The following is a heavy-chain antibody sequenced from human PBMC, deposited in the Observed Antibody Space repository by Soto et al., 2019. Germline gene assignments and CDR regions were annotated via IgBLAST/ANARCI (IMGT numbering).Heavy chain of an antibody. V-gene: IGHV4-39*01. Sequence: SETLCVSYTVSDGSISSSSYCCGWIRQPPGKGLEWIGSIYYSGSPYYNPSLKSRVTISVDTSKNQFSLKLSSVTAADTAVYYCARHNDYYGSEVDYWGEGTLVTVSS. CDR3: ARHNDYYGSEVDY. D-gene: IGHD3-10*01. CDR1: DGSISSSSYC. J-gene: IGHJ4*02. CDR2: IYYSGSP.